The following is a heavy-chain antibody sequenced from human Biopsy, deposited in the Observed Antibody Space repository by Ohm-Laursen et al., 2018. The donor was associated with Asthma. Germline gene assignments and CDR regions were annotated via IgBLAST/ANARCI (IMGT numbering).Heavy chain of an antibody. D-gene: IGHD3-22*01. J-gene: IGHJ3*01. CDR1: GFVFSQCG. V-gene: IGHV3-30*18. Sequence: SLRLSCAASGFVFSQCGMHWVRQGPGKGLEWVALVSSDGHNKYYEDSVKGRFTISRDNSRDTLYLQMRSLRADDTAVYYCVKDTVEDRGGYYTFDVWGQGTKVTVSS. CDR2: VSSDGHNK. CDR3: VKDTVEDRGGYYTFDV.